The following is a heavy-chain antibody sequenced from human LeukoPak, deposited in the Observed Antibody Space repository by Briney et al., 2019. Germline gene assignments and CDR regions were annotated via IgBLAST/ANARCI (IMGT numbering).Heavy chain of an antibody. V-gene: IGHV3-15*07. CDR2: IKSKTDGGTT. J-gene: IGHJ4*02. CDR3: TTDIAAIVVGVAAPSAFDY. D-gene: IGHD2-15*01. Sequence: GGSLRLSCAASGFTFSNAWMNWVRQAPGKGLEWVGRIKSKTDGGTTDYAAPVKGRFTISRDDSKNTLYLQMNSLKTEDTAVYYCTTDIAAIVVGVAAPSAFDYWGQGTLVTVSS. CDR1: GFTFSNAW.